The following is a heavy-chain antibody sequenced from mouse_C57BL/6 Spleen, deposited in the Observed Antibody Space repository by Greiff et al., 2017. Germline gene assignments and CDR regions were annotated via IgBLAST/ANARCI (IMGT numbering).Heavy chain of an antibody. CDR2: ISSGSSTI. J-gene: IGHJ1*03. D-gene: IGHD1-1*01. V-gene: IGHV5-17*01. CDR1: GFTFSDYG. Sequence: DVKLVESGGGLVKPGGSLKLSCAASGFTFSDYGMHWVRQAPEKGLEWVAYISSGSSTIYYADTVKGRFTISRDNAKNTLFLQMTSLRSEDTAMYYCVRLYYYDWYFDVWGTGTTVTVSS. CDR3: VRLYYYDWYFDV.